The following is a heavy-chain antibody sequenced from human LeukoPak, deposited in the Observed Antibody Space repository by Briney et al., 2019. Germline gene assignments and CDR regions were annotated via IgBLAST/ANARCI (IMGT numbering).Heavy chain of an antibody. CDR2: INPNSGGT. CDR1: GYTFTGYY. Sequence: GASVKVSCKASGYTFTGYYMHWVRQAPGQGLEWMGWINPNSGGTNYAQKFQGRVTMTRDTSISTAYMELRSLGSDDTAVYYCARVESGYDPNTYYYDSSGLFDYWGQGTLVTVSS. CDR3: ARVESGYDPNTYYYDSSGLFDY. D-gene: IGHD3-22*01. J-gene: IGHJ4*02. V-gene: IGHV1-2*02.